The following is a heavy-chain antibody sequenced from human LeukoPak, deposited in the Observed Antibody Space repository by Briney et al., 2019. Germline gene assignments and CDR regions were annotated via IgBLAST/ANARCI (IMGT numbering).Heavy chain of an antibody. CDR2: IIPIFGTA. D-gene: IGHD2-15*01. Sequence: ASVKVSCKASGGTFSSYAISWVRQAPGQGLEWMGGIIPIFGTANYAQKFQGRVTITADESTSTAYMELGSLRSEDTAVYYCAATATLGFRFDPWGQGTLVTVSS. V-gene: IGHV1-69*13. CDR3: AATATLGFRFDP. J-gene: IGHJ5*02. CDR1: GGTFSSYA.